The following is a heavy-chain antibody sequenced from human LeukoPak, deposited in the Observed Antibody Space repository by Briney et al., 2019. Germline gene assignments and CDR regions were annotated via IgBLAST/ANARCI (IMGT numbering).Heavy chain of an antibody. J-gene: IGHJ4*02. D-gene: IGHD7-27*01. CDR2: IYTSGST. Sequence: SETLSLTCTVSGGSISSYYWSWIRQPAGKGLEWIGRIYTSGSTNYNPSLKSRVTMSVDTSKNQFSLKLSSVTAADTAAYYCARVGTYWGEGGDYFDYWGQGTLVTVSS. V-gene: IGHV4-4*07. CDR3: ARVGTYWGEGGDYFDY. CDR1: GGSISSYY.